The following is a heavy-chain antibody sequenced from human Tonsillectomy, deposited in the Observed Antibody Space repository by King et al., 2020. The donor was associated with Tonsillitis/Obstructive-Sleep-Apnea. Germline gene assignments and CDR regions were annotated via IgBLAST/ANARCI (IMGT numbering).Heavy chain of an antibody. CDR2: ISSSSSTI. CDR3: AGDQILLVESVPMDV. CDR1: GFTFSSYS. Sequence: VQLVESGGGLVQPGGSLRLSCAASGFTFSSYSMNWVRQAPGKGLEWVSYISSSSSTIYYADSVKGRFTISRDNAKNSLYLQMNSLRDEDTAVYYCAGDQILLVESVPMDVWGKGTTVTVSS. J-gene: IGHJ6*04. V-gene: IGHV3-48*02. D-gene: IGHD2-8*02.